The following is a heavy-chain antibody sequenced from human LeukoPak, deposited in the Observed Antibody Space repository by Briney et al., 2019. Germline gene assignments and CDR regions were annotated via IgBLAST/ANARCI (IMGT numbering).Heavy chain of an antibody. Sequence: GGSLRLSCAAPGFTFSSYAMGWVRQAPGKGLEWLSVINVYAGRTFNADSVKGRFTISRENFKNTVHLQMNSLRAEDTAVYYCAKVRLVYERSGLGFDHWGQGTLVTVSS. V-gene: IGHV3-23*01. CDR1: GFTFSSYA. D-gene: IGHD3-22*01. CDR2: INVYAGRT. CDR3: AKVRLVYERSGLGFDH. J-gene: IGHJ4*02.